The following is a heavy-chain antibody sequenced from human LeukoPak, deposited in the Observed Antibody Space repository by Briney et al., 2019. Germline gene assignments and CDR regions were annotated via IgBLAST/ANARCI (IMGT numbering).Heavy chain of an antibody. J-gene: IGHJ3*02. CDR2: IRYDGSNK. CDR3: AKPIGMGARALDI. Sequence: GGSLRLSCAASGFTFSSYGMHWVRQGPGKGLEWVAFIRYDGSNKYYADSVKGRFTISRANSKNTLYLQMDSLRAEDTAVSCCAKPIGMGARALDIWGQGTMVTVSS. D-gene: IGHD1-26*01. V-gene: IGHV3-30*02. CDR1: GFTFSSYG.